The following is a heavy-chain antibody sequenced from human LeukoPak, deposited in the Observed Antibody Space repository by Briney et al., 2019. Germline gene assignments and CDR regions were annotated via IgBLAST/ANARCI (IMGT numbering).Heavy chain of an antibody. D-gene: IGHD2-2*02. CDR2: INHSGST. CDR3: ARGVVVVPAAIRYFDL. J-gene: IGHJ2*01. Sequence: PSETLSLTCAVYGGSFSGYYWSWIRQPPGKGLEWIGEINHSGSTNYNPSLKSRVTISVDTSKNQFSLKLSSVTAADTAVYYCARGVVVVPAAIRYFDLWGRGTLVTVSS. V-gene: IGHV4-34*01. CDR1: GGSFSGYY.